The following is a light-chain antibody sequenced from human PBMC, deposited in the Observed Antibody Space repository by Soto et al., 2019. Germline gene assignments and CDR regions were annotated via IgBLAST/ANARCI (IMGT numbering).Light chain of an antibody. CDR3: QQDYTWPWT. CDR1: QSVSTS. J-gene: IGKJ1*01. CDR2: VAS. V-gene: IGKV3-15*01. Sequence: EVVLSQSPATLSVSPGERATLSCRASQSVSTSLAWYQQKPGQAPRLLIFVASTRATGIPARFSGSGSGTEFTLTISSLQSEDVAVYYCQQDYTWPWTFGQETKVDIK.